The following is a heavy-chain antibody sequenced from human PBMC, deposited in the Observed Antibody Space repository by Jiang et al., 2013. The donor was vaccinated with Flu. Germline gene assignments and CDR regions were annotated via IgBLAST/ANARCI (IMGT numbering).Heavy chain of an antibody. CDR2: MNPNSGNT. D-gene: IGHD3-9*01. CDR3: ARGYKTTYYDILTGYSTPPGY. J-gene: IGHJ4*02. V-gene: IGHV1-8*01. Sequence: GAEVKKPGASVKVSCKASGYTFTSYDINWVRQATGQGLEWMGWMNPNSGNTGYAQKFQGRVTMTRNTSISTAYMELSSLRSEDTAVYYCARGYKTTYYDILTGYSTPPGYWGQGTLVTVSS. CDR1: GYTFTSYD.